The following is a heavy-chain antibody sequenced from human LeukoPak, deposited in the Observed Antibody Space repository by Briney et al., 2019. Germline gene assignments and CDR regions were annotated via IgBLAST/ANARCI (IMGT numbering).Heavy chain of an antibody. CDR1: GYTFSSYD. D-gene: IGHD2-2*01. CDR2: MNPNSGNT. CDR3: ARAVRNQLLSEY. V-gene: IGHV1-8*01. J-gene: IGHJ4*02. Sequence: ASVKVSCKTSGYTFSSYDVTRVRQAPGQGLEYMGWMNPNSGNTGCAQKFRGRITMTSDASITSAYMELSSLTSGDTAVYYCARAVRNQLLSEYWGQGTLITVSS.